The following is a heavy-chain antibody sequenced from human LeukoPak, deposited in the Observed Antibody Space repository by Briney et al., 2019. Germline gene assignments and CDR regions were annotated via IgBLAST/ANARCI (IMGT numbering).Heavy chain of an antibody. Sequence: SETLSLTCTVSGGSISSYYWSWIRQPPGKGLEWIGYIYYSGSTNYNPALKSRVTISVDTSKNQFSLKLSSVTAADTAVYYCARDVRGYSYGYFDYWGQGTLVTVSS. V-gene: IGHV4-59*01. J-gene: IGHJ4*02. CDR2: IYYSGST. D-gene: IGHD5-18*01. CDR3: ARDVRGYSYGYFDY. CDR1: GGSISSYY.